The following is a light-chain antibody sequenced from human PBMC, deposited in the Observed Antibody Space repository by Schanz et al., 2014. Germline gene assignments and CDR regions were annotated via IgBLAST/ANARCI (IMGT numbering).Light chain of an antibody. CDR2: GAS. Sequence: EIVMTQSPVTLSVSPGERATLSCRASQSVSSNLAWYQQKPGQAPRLLIYGASSRATGIPDRFSGSGSGTDFTLTISRLEPEDFAVYYCQQYGSSPLYTFGQGTKLEIK. CDR3: QQYGSSPLYT. V-gene: IGKV3-20*01. J-gene: IGKJ2*01. CDR1: QSVSSN.